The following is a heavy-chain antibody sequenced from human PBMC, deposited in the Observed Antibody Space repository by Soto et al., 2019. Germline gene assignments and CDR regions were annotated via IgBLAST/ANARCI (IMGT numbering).Heavy chain of an antibody. J-gene: IGHJ4*02. D-gene: IGHD3-9*01. CDR2: LGGGGDT. Sequence: GGSLRLSCAASGFTFGTYTMNWVRQAPGKGLEWVSALGGGGDTHYAESVKGRFTISRDYSKNILLSQMNSLRDEDSAIYYCTKDRHPDGIWTFDFWGQGTLVTVSS. CDR1: GFTFGTYT. V-gene: IGHV3-23*01. CDR3: TKDRHPDGIWTFDF.